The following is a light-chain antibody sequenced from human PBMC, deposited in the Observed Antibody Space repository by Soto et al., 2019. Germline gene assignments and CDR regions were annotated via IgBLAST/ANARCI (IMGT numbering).Light chain of an antibody. CDR3: SSYAGTSILYV. CDR2: EVT. CDR1: SSDVGGYDY. Sequence: QSALTQPPSASWSPGQSVTISCTGSSSDVGGYDYVSWYQQHPGKAPQLLIYEVTKRPSGVPDRFSGSKSGNTASLTVSGLQAEDEADYYCSSYAGTSILYVFGGGTKVTVL. J-gene: IGLJ1*01. V-gene: IGLV2-8*01.